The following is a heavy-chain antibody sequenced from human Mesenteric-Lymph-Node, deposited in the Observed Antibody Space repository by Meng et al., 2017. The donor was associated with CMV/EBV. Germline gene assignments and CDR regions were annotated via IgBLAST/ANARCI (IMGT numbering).Heavy chain of an antibody. CDR1: GFTFNSYS. V-gene: IGHV3-48*04. J-gene: IGHJ6*02. D-gene: IGHD3-22*01. CDR2: ISSGDTTI. Sequence: GESLKISCAGSGFTFNSYSMNWVRQAPGKGLEWVSYISSGDTTIYYADSVKGRFTISRDNAKNSLYLQMDSLRVEDTDVYFCARDLRLYYYDDTSYGNYYYAMDVWGQGTTVTVSS. CDR3: ARDLRLYYYDDTSYGNYYYAMDV.